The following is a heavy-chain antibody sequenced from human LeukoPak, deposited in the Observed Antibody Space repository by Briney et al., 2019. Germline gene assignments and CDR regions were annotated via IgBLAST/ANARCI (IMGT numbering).Heavy chain of an antibody. Sequence: GGSLRLSCAASGLTFSRYSMHWVRQAPGKGLEWVSSVSSSEDYIYYADSVKGRFTISRDNAENSLYLQMNSLKAEDTAVYYCATPANDYGDRNWYFDLWGRGTLVTVSS. V-gene: IGHV3-21*01. CDR2: VSSSEDYI. D-gene: IGHD4-17*01. J-gene: IGHJ2*01. CDR3: ATPANDYGDRNWYFDL. CDR1: GLTFSRYS.